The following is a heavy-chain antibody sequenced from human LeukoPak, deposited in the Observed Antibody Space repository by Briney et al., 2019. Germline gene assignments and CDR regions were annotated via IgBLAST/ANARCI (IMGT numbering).Heavy chain of an antibody. CDR2: ISDGGGGSA. CDR3: TNIHVSAG. D-gene: IGHD2-21*01. Sequence: PGGSLRLSCAASGFSFSSFAMSWVRQAPGKGLEWVSVISDGGGGSAIYADSVKGRFTISRDNSQSKVYLQMDSLRAEDTALYFCTNIHVSAGWGQGTQVIVSS. CDR1: GFSFSSFA. J-gene: IGHJ4*02. V-gene: IGHV3-23*01.